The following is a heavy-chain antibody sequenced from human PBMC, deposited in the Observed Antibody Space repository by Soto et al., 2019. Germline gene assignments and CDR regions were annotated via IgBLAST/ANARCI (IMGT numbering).Heavy chain of an antibody. CDR3: ATATVVYYDSSGYYDWFDP. V-gene: IGHV4-34*01. D-gene: IGHD3-22*01. Sequence: PSETLSLTCAVYGGSFSGYYWSWIRQPPGKGLEWIGEINHSGSTNYNPSLKSRVTISVDTSKNQFSLKLSSVTAADTAVYYCATATVVYYDSSGYYDWFDPWGQGTLVTVSS. CDR2: INHSGST. J-gene: IGHJ5*02. CDR1: GGSFSGYY.